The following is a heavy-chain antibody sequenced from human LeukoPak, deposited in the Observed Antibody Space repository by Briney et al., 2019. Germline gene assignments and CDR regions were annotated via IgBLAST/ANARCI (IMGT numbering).Heavy chain of an antibody. CDR1: GFTFSSYA. Sequence: GGSLRLSCAASGFTFSSYAMSWVRQAPGKGLEWVSAISGSGGSTYYADSVKGRFTISRDNSKNTLYLQMSSLRAEDTAVYYCAKGYCSSTSCYPYYFDYWGQGTLVTVSS. CDR2: ISGSGGST. D-gene: IGHD2-2*01. J-gene: IGHJ4*02. CDR3: AKGYCSSTSCYPYYFDY. V-gene: IGHV3-23*01.